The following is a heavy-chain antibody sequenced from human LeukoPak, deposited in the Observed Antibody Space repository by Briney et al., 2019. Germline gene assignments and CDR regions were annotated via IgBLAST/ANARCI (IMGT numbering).Heavy chain of an antibody. CDR1: RFTFSSYE. V-gene: IGHV3-48*03. CDR2: ISSSGSTI. J-gene: IGHJ4*02. Sequence: GGSLRLSCAASRFTFSSYEMHWVRQAPRKGLEWVSYISSSGSTIYYADSVKGRFTISRDNAKNSLYLQMNSLRAEDTAVYYCARSPGGYSGPFAYWGQGTLVTVSS. CDR3: ARSPGGYSGPFAY. D-gene: IGHD5-12*01.